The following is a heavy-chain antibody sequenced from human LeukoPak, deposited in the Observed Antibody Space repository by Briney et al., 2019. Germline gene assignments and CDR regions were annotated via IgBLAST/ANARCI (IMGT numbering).Heavy chain of an antibody. CDR2: SYYSGST. J-gene: IGHJ3*02. D-gene: IGHD2-2*01. CDR3: ARVGGDIVVVPAAQGAFDI. Sequence: PSETLSLTCTVSGGSISSSSYHWGWIPQPPGQGLEWIGGSYYSGSTYYNPSLKSRVTISVDTSKNQFSLKLSSVTAADTAVYYCARVGGDIVVVPAAQGAFDIWGQGTMVTVSS. CDR1: GGSISSSSYH. V-gene: IGHV4-39*07.